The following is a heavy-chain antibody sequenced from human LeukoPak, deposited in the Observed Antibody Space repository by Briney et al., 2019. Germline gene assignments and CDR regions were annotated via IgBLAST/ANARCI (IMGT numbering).Heavy chain of an antibody. Sequence: PGGSLRLSCAASGFTFSSYGMSWVRQAPGKGLEWVSAISGSGGSTYYADSVKGRFTISRDNSKNTLYLQMNSLRAEDTAVYYCARMTTVTIVLDYWGQGTLVTVSS. CDR3: ARMTTVTIVLDY. D-gene: IGHD4-17*01. CDR1: GFTFSSYG. V-gene: IGHV3-23*01. CDR2: ISGSGGST. J-gene: IGHJ4*02.